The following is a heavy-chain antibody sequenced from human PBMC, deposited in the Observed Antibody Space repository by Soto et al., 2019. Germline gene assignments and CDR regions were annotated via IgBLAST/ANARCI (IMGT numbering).Heavy chain of an antibody. V-gene: IGHV2-70*11. CDR1: GFSLSTSGMC. Sequence: SGPTLVKPTQTLTLTCTFSGFSLSTSGMCVIWIRQPPGKALEWLARIDWDDDKYYNTSLKTRLTISKDTSKNQVVLTMTDMNPMDTATYYCARMSANLYYFDYWGQGTLVTVSS. J-gene: IGHJ4*02. CDR2: IDWDDDK. CDR3: ARMSANLYYFDY. D-gene: IGHD7-27*01.